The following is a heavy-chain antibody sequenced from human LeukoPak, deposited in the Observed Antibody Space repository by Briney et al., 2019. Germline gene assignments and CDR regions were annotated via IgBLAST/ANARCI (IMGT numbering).Heavy chain of an antibody. CDR1: GGSFSGYY. D-gene: IGHD2-15*01. Sequence: SETLSLTCAVYGGSFSGYYWSWIRQPPGKGLEWIGYIYYSGSTNYNPSLKSRVTISVDTSKNQFSLKLSSVTAADTAVYYCARDRRSGGSSSWFDPWGQGTLVTVSS. CDR2: IYYSGST. J-gene: IGHJ5*02. CDR3: ARDRRSGGSSSWFDP. V-gene: IGHV4-59*01.